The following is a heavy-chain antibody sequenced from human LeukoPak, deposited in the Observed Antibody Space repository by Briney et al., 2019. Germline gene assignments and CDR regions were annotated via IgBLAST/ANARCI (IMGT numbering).Heavy chain of an antibody. CDR1: GFTFSSYG. CDR3: ASSVLSFGDY. CDR2: IKQDGSEK. J-gene: IGHJ4*02. V-gene: IGHV3-7*03. Sequence: GRSLRLSCAASGFTFSSYGMHWVRQAPGKGLEWVANIKQDGSEKYYVDSVKGRFTISRDNAKSSLYLQMNSLRAEDTAVYYCASSVLSFGDYWGQGILVTVSS. D-gene: IGHD3-10*01.